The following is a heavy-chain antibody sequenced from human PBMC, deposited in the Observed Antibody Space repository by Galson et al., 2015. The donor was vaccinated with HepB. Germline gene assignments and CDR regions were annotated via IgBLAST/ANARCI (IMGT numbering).Heavy chain of an antibody. V-gene: IGHV4-39*07. CDR3: ARGFQHGSVYYYYYMDV. J-gene: IGHJ6*03. CDR2: LYYRGST. Sequence: ETLSLTCSVSGGSITNSLYYWGWIRQTPEKGLEWIGSLYYRGSTFYNPSLRGRVTISIDASKNQFSLRLTSVTAADTAVYYCARGFQHGSVYYYYYMDVWGKGTTVTVSS. D-gene: IGHD6-25*01. CDR1: GGSITNSLYY.